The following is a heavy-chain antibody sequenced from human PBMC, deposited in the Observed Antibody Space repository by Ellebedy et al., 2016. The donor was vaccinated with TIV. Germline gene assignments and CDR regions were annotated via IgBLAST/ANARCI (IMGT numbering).Heavy chain of an antibody. CDR1: GFSFSGSA. D-gene: IGHD3-22*01. J-gene: IGHJ5*02. CDR2: IRTKPNSYAT. CDR3: TGRYYDSSPFDP. Sequence: GESLKISCAASGFSFSGSAMHWVRQASGKGLEWVGRIRTKPNSYATAYAESVKGRFTISRDDSKNTAYLQMNSLKTEDTAVYYCTGRYYDSSPFDPWGQGTLVTVSS. V-gene: IGHV3-73*01.